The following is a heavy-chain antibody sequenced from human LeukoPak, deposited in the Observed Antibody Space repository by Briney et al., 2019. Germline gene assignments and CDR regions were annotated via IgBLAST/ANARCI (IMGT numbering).Heavy chain of an antibody. CDR1: GDSITSYF. J-gene: IGHJ5*02. CDR2: IFYSGIT. Sequence: MSSETLSLTCTVSGDSITSYFWSWIRQPPGKGLEWVGYIFYSGITNYNPSLKSRVTISVDTSKNQFSLKLSSVTAADTAVYYCARGHYYGSGKNWFDPWGQGTLVTVSS. V-gene: IGHV4-59*01. CDR3: ARGHYYGSGKNWFDP. D-gene: IGHD3-10*01.